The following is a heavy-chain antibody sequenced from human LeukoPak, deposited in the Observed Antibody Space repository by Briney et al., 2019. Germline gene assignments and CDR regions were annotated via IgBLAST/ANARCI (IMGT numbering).Heavy chain of an antibody. V-gene: IGHV3-21*04. CDR2: ISSSSSYI. CDR1: GFTFSSYS. D-gene: IGHD2/OR15-2a*01. J-gene: IGHJ5*02. Sequence: GGSLRLSCVASGFTFSSYSVNWVRQAPGKGLEWVSCISSSSSYIYYADSVKGRFTISRDNAKNSLYLQMNSLRAEDTAVYYCAKDLTPYFENWFDPWGQGTLVTVSS. CDR3: AKDLTPYFENWFDP.